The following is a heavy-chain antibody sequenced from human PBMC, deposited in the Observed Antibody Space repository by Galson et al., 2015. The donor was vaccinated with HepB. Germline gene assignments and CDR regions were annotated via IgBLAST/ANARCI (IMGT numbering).Heavy chain of an antibody. CDR1: GYTFTGYY. CDR2: INPNSGGT. D-gene: IGHD1-26*01. J-gene: IGHJ4*02. V-gene: IGHV1-2*02. Sequence: SVKVSCKASGYTFTGYYMHWVRQAPGQGLEWMGWINPNSGGTNYAQKFQGRVTMTRDTSISTAYMELSRLRSDDTAVYYCARVGMISRIVGATPYYFDYWGQGTLVTVSS. CDR3: ARVGMISRIVGATPYYFDY.